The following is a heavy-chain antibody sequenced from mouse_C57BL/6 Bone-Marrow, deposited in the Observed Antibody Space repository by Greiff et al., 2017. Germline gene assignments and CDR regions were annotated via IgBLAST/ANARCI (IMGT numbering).Heavy chain of an antibody. CDR2: IDPSDSYT. V-gene: IGHV1-50*01. D-gene: IGHD3-1*01. CDR1: GYTFTSYW. Sequence: VQLQQSGAELVKPGASVKLSCKASGYTFTSYWMQWVKQRPGQGLEWIGEIDPSDSYTNYNQKFKGKATLTVDKSSSTAYMQLSSLTSEDSAVYYCAREGGLSGDFDYWGQGTTLTVSS. J-gene: IGHJ2*01. CDR3: AREGGLSGDFDY.